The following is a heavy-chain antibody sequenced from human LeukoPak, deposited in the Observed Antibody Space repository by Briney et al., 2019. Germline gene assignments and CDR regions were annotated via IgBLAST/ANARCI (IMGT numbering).Heavy chain of an antibody. CDR3: ARMGKYYYDSSGYYTPFDY. CDR2: MNPNSGNT. Sequence: GASVKVSCKASGYTFTSYDINWVRQATGQGLEWMGWMNPNSGNTGYAQKFQGRVTMTRNTSISTAYMELSSLRSEDMAVYYCARMGKYYYDSSGYYTPFDYWGQGTLVTVSS. CDR1: GYTFTSYD. V-gene: IGHV1-8*01. D-gene: IGHD3-22*01. J-gene: IGHJ4*02.